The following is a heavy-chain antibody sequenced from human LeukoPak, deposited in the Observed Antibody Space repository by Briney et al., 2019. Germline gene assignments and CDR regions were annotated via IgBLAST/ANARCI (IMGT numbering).Heavy chain of an antibody. CDR2: IYHTGSA. CDR1: GYSFTSGHY. D-gene: IGHD2-2*01. Sequence: SDTLSLICSVSGYSFTSGHYWGWIRQTPGKGLEWIANIYHTGSAHYNPSLKSRVTISVDTSTNQCTLKLSSVSAAETAVYYCARYCTSTTCILRGFDYWGQGTLVTVSS. J-gene: IGHJ4*02. V-gene: IGHV4-38-2*01. CDR3: ARYCTSTTCILRGFDY.